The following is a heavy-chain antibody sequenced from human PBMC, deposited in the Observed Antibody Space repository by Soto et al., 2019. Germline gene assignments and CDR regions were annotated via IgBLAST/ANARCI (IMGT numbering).Heavy chain of an antibody. V-gene: IGHV1-46*01. CDR3: ARDAEYYYDSSAGGPMDV. D-gene: IGHD3-22*01. Sequence: QVQLVQSGAEVKKPGASVKVSCKASGYTFTSYYMHWVRQAPGQGLEWMGIINPSGGSTSYAQKFQGRVTMTRDTSTSTVYMELSSLRSEDTAVYYCARDAEYYYDSSAGGPMDVCGQGTTVAVSS. J-gene: IGHJ6*02. CDR1: GYTFTSYY. CDR2: INPSGGST.